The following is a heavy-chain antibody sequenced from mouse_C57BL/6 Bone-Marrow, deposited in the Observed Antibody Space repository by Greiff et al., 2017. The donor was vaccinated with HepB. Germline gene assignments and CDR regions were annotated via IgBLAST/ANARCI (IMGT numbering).Heavy chain of an antibody. CDR3: AREGVITTVQYYFDY. CDR2: INPNYGAT. CDR1: GYSFTDYN. Sequence: VQLQQSGPELVKPGASVKISCKASGYSFTDYNMNWVKQSNGKSLEWIGVINPNYGATSYNQKFKGKATLTVDQSSSTAYMQLSSLTSEDSAVYYCAREGVITTVQYYFDYWGQGTTLTVSS. J-gene: IGHJ2*01. V-gene: IGHV1-39*01. D-gene: IGHD1-1*01.